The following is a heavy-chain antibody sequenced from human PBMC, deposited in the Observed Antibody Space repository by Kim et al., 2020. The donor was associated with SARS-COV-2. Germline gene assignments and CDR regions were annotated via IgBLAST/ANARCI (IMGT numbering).Heavy chain of an antibody. J-gene: IGHJ6*02. CDR2: INPSGGST. V-gene: IGHV1-46*01. Sequence: ASVKVSCKASGYTFTSYYMHWVRQAPGQGLEWMGIINPSGGSTSYAQKFQGRVTMTRDTSTSTVYMELGSLRSEDTAVYYCARDRGGPPNYYYYGMDVWGQGTTVTVSS. CDR3: ARDRGGPPNYYYYGMDV. CDR1: GYTFTSYY.